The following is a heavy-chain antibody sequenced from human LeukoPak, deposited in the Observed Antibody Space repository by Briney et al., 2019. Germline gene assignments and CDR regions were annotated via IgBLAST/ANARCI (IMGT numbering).Heavy chain of an antibody. CDR1: GFTFSDYD. Sequence: GGSLRLSCAASGFTFSDYDMNWVRQAPGKGLEWVSSISSSSIYVSYADSVKGRYTISRDNAKNSLYLQMNSLRAEDTAVYYCASCFTDGDCEYWGQGTLVTVSS. CDR3: ASCFTDGDCEY. V-gene: IGHV3-21*01. CDR2: ISSSSIYV. D-gene: IGHD4-17*01. J-gene: IGHJ4*02.